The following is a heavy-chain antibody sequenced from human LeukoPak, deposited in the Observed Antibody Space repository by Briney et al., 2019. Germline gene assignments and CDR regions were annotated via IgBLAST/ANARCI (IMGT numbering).Heavy chain of an antibody. CDR3: GSGDYYYFDY. V-gene: IGHV4-4*02. CDR1: GGSISTSNW. J-gene: IGHJ4*02. D-gene: IGHD1-26*01. CDR2: IYHSGST. Sequence: SGTLSLTCAVSGGSISTSNWWSWVRQPPGKGLEWIGEIYHSGSTNYNPSLKSPVTISVDKSNDHFSLKLTSVTAADTAVYYCGSGDYYYFDYWGQGTLVTVSS.